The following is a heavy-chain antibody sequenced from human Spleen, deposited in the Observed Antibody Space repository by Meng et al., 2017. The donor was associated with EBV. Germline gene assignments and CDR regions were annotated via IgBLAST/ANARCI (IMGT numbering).Heavy chain of an antibody. V-gene: IGHV2-5*02. J-gene: IGHJ4*02. D-gene: IGHD6-6*01. CDR2: IYWDDDQ. CDR1: GFSLSTRGVG. Sequence: QITLKDSGPTLVKPTQTLTLTCTFSGFSLSTRGVGVGWIRQPPGKALEWLAVIYWDDDQRYSPSLKSRLTITKDTSKDQVVLTMTNMDPVDAATYYCAHIIAARPFDHWGPGPLGTVVS. CDR3: AHIIAARPFDH.